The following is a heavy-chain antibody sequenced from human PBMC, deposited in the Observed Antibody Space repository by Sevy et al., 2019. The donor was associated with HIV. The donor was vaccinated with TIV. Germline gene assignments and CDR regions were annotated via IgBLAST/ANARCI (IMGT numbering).Heavy chain of an antibody. CDR1: GFTFSSYW. Sequence: GGSLRLSCAASGFTFSSYWMSWVRQAPGKGLEWVANIKQDGSEKYYVDSVKGRFTISRDNAKNSLYLQMNSLRAEDTAVYYCSRYREWRARGWFDPWGQGTLVTVSS. J-gene: IGHJ5*02. CDR2: IKQDGSEK. V-gene: IGHV3-7*01. D-gene: IGHD3-3*01. CDR3: SRYREWRARGWFDP.